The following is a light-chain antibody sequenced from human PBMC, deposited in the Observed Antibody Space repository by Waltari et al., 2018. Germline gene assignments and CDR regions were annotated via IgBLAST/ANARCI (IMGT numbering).Light chain of an antibody. CDR2: RDN. J-gene: IGLJ1*01. CDR3: SAWDHSLKTYI. Sequence: QAALPQPPWVSHALRQTAPLTCTGNSQDVGNDAALWLQQHQGHPPKLLSYRDNRRPSGISERFSASRSGNTASLTITELQPEDEADYYCSAWDHSLKTYIFGTGTKVTVL. V-gene: IGLV10-54*04. CDR1: SQDVGNDA.